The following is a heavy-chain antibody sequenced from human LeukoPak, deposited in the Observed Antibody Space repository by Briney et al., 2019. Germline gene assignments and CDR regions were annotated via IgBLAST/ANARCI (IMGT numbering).Heavy chain of an antibody. CDR2: ISYDGSNK. V-gene: IGHV3-30*03. CDR1: GFTFSSYG. D-gene: IGHD3-22*01. CDR3: ARPLSNGYFHDSGGYYPYAMDV. J-gene: IGHJ6*02. Sequence: GGSLRLSCEASGFTFSSYGMHWVRQAPGKGLEWVAVISYDGSNKFYADSVKGRFAISRDNSKNTLYLQMNSLRGYDSAVYYCARPLSNGYFHDSGGYYPYAMDVWGQGTTVTVSS.